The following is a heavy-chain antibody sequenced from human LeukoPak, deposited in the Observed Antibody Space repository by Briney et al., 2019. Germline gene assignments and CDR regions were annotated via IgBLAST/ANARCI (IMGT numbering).Heavy chain of an antibody. CDR3: ANSYTSSSRTPFDC. CDR2: ISSSALNT. Sequence: GGSLRLSCAASGFTFSSYAMSWVRQAPGKGLEWVSGISSSALNTYYADSVKGRFTISRDNSKNTLYLQMNSLRAEDTAVYYCANSYTSSSRTPFDCWGQGTLVTVSS. D-gene: IGHD6-6*01. CDR1: GFTFSSYA. V-gene: IGHV3-23*01. J-gene: IGHJ4*02.